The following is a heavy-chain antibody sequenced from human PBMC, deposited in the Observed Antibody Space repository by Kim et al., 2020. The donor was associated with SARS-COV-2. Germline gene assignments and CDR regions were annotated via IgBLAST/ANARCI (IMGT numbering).Heavy chain of an antibody. CDR1: GFNFSSYW. V-gene: IGHV3-74*01. J-gene: IGHJ4*02. CDR2: INSDGSST. CDR3: ARGSGGYYGSGSLRY. D-gene: IGHD3-10*01. Sequence: GGSLRLSCAASGFNFSSYWMHWVRQAPGKGLVWVSRINSDGSSTRYADSVKGRFTISRENAKNTLYLQMNSLRGEDTAVYYCARGSGGYYGSGSLRYGGQGTLVTVSS.